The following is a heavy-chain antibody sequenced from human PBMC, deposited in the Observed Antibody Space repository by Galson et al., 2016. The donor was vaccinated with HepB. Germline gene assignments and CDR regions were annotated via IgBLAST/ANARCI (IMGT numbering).Heavy chain of an antibody. V-gene: IGHV5-10-1*01. Sequence: QSGAEVKKPGESLRISCQGSTDSFIRYWISWVRQMPGKGLEWMGRIGPSDSYAKYSPSFQGHVTFSLDKPISTAYLQWSSLKASDTAIYYCAIFYFDSGSYYNPDYWGQGTLVTVSS. D-gene: IGHD3-10*01. CDR1: TDSFIRYW. CDR3: AIFYFDSGSYYNPDY. CDR2: IGPSDSYA. J-gene: IGHJ4*02.